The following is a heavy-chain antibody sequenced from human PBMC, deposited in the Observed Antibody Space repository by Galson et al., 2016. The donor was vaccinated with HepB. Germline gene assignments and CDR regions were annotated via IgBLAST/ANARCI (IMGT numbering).Heavy chain of an antibody. CDR2: ISYDGRNK. J-gene: IGHJ4*02. D-gene: IGHD3-10*01. V-gene: IGHV3-30*04. CDR1: GFTFSSYA. Sequence: SLRLSCAASGFTFSSYAMHWVRQAPGKGLEWVAVISYDGRNKYYTDSVKGRFTISRDSSKNTLYLQMNSLRAEDTAVYYCARDRGGGSGSYYNDYYFDYWGQGTLVTVSS. CDR3: ARDRGGGSGSYYNDYYFDY.